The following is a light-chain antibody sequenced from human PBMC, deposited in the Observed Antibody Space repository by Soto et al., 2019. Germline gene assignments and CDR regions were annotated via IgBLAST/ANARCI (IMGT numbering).Light chain of an antibody. CDR1: QSITSRY. CDR3: QHHGSSARTFT. CDR2: GAS. Sequence: EIVLTQSPGTLSLSPGERATLTCRASQSITSRYLAWYQQKPGQAPRLLIYGASIRASGISDRFSGSGSGTDFTLNISSLEAEDFAVYYCQHHGSSARTFTFGPGTKVDI. J-gene: IGKJ3*01. V-gene: IGKV3-20*01.